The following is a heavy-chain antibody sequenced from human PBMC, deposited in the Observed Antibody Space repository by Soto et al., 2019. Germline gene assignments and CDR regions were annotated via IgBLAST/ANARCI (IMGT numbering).Heavy chain of an antibody. J-gene: IGHJ6*02. CDR2: ISTYNGDT. D-gene: IGHD5-12*01. CDR3: AREGVAPYYYYGMDV. CDR1: GYTFTRSG. V-gene: IGHV1-18*01. Sequence: ASVKVSFKASGYTFTRSGISWVRQAPGQGLEWMGWISTYNGDTNYAQTFQGRVTMTTDTSTSTVHMEVRSLRSDDTAVYYCAREGVAPYYYYGMDVWGQRTPVTVSS.